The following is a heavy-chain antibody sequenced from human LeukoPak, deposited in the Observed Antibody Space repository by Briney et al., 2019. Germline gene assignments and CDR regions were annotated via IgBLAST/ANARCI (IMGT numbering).Heavy chain of an antibody. CDR2: ISGSGRST. J-gene: IGHJ4*02. D-gene: IGHD3-10*01. CDR3: AKDSLVRGATYDY. V-gene: IGHV3-23*01. Sequence: PGGSLRLSCAASGFTFSSYAMTWVGQAPGKGLEWVSAISGSGRSTYYADSVKGRFTISRDNSKNTLYLQMNSLRAEDTAVYYCAKDSLVRGATYDYWGQGTLVTVSS. CDR1: GFTFSSYA.